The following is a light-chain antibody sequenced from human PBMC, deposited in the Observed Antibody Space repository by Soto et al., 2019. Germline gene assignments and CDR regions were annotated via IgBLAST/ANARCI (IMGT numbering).Light chain of an antibody. V-gene: IGKV3-11*01. CDR1: PSVSNS. J-gene: IGKJ1*01. CDR3: QQTYITPRT. CDR2: DAS. Sequence: ESVLTQSPATLSLSPGERATLSCRASPSVSNSLAWYQHKPGQAPRLLIYDASNRATGVPTRFSGSGSGTDFTLTISSLEPEDFATYYCQQTYITPRTFGQGTKVEIK.